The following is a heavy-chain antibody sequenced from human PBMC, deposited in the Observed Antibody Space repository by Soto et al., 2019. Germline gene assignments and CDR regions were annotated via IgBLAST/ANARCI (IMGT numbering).Heavy chain of an antibody. CDR1: RFTYSSCW. D-gene: IGHD6-19*01. V-gene: IGHV3-7*01. Sequence: LGIRCASSRFTYSSCWMSRDRKAPGKGLEWVANIKQDGSENYYVDSVKGRFTTSRDNTKNSFYLQMNSLRAEDTAVYYCARDHINGWKFDYWGRGTPVPFSS. CDR3: ARDHINGWKFDY. CDR2: IKQDGSEN. J-gene: IGHJ4*02.